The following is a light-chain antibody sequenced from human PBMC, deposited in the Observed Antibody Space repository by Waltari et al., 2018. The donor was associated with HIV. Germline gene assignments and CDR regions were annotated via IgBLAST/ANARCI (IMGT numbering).Light chain of an antibody. CDR1: ASNIRNNY. J-gene: IGLJ1*01. CDR2: NNN. CDR3: GTWDGGLSGDRYV. V-gene: IGLV1-51*01. Sequence: QSVLTQPPSVSAAPGQKVTISCSGRASNIRNNYVSWYQQLPGTAPKLLNFNNNKRPSGMPDRLSGTKSGTSATLGITGLQTGDEADYYCGTWDGGLSGDRYVFGTGTKVTVL.